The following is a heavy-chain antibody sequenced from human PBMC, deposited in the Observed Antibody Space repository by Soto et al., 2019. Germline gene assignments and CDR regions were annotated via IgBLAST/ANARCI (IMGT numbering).Heavy chain of an antibody. CDR3: AKAPYYDFWSGSPRPYPYYFDY. Sequence: GGSLRLSCAASGFTFDDYAMHWVRQAPGKGLEWVSGISWNSGSIGYADSVKGRFTISRDNAKNSLYLQMNSLRAEDTALYYCAKAPYYDFWSGSPRPYPYYFDYWGQGTLVTVSS. CDR2: ISWNSGSI. V-gene: IGHV3-9*01. CDR1: GFTFDDYA. D-gene: IGHD3-3*01. J-gene: IGHJ4*02.